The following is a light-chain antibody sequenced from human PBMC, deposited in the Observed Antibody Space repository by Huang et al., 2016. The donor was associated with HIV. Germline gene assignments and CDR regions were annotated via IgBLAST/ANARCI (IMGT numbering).Light chain of an antibody. CDR1: QAIAKS. V-gene: IGKV1-NL1*01. CDR2: ASS. CDR3: QQYHSTPYT. J-gene: IGKJ2*01. Sequence: DIQMTQSPSSLSASVRNRVTITCLASQAIAKSLAWYQQKPGKAPKLLLYASSRVESGVPARFSGSGSGTDYSLTISSLQPEDFATYYCQQYHSTPYTFGQGTKLEIK.